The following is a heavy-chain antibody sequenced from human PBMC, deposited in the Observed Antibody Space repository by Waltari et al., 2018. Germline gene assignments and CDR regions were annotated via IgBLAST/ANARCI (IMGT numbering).Heavy chain of an antibody. CDR2: IRHDGSEY. CDR1: GFIFRTYG. V-gene: IGHV3-33*01. J-gene: IGHJ4*02. CDR3: AREGDQAYFDF. Sequence: QVHLVESGGGVVQPGRSLTLSCAASGFIFRTYGMHWVRQAPGKGLGWLGVIRHDGSEYRTAVSVKGRFIIARDNSNNTVYLQMNSLRVEDTAVYYCAREGDQAYFDFWGQGALVTVSS. D-gene: IGHD3-16*01.